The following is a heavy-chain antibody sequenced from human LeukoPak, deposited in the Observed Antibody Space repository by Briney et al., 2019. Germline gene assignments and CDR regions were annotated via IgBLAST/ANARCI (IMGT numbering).Heavy chain of an antibody. CDR1: GASISSSSYY. Sequence: PSETLSLTCTVSGASISSSSYYWGWVRQPPGKGLEWIGSGTTYYNPSLKSRVTISIDTSKNQFSLKLSSATAADTAVYYCASYYDRGAYYYVSNYYFDYWGQGTLVTVSS. CDR3: ASYYDRGAYYYVSNYYFDY. D-gene: IGHD3-22*01. V-gene: IGHV4-39*01. J-gene: IGHJ4*02. CDR2: GTT.